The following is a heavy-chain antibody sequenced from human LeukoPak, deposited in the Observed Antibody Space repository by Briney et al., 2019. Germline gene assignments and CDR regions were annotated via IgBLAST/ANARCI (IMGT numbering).Heavy chain of an antibody. D-gene: IGHD3-10*01. J-gene: IGHJ4*02. Sequence: KSGGSLRLSCAASGFTFSNYWMNWVRHAPGKGLEWVSYISSSTSYTNYADSVKGRFTISRENAKNSLYLHMNSLRGEDTAVYYCARRGGSTATGYYFDYWGQGTLVTVSA. CDR3: ARRGGSTATGYYFDY. CDR1: GFTFSNYW. V-gene: IGHV3-11*06. CDR2: ISSSTSYT.